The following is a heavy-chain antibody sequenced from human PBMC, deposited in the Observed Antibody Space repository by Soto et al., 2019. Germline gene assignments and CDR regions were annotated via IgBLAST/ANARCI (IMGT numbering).Heavy chain of an antibody. CDR1: GYTFTNYG. CDR2: ISAYTDNP. CDR3: ARVIPGAEAWFGP. Sequence: ASVKVSCKASGYTFTNYGVTWVRQAPGQGLEWMGWISAYTDNPNYAQKFQGRVTMTIDTSTTTAYMDLRSLTSDDTAVYYCARVIPGAEAWFGPWGQGTLVTVYS. V-gene: IGHV1-18*01. J-gene: IGHJ5*02. D-gene: IGHD2-2*01.